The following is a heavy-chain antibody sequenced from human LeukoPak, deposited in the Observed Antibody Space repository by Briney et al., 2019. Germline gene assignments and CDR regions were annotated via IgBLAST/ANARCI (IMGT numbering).Heavy chain of an antibody. D-gene: IGHD3-16*02. CDR2: ISAYNGNT. V-gene: IGHV1-18*01. Sequence: ASVKVSCKASGYTFTNYDINWVRQAPGQGLEWMGWISAYNGNTNYAQKFQGRVTMTEDTSTDTAYMELSSLRSEDTAVYYCATTPGLYDYVWGSYRFTSSSFDYWGQGTLVTVSS. CDR1: GYTFTNYD. CDR3: ATTPGLYDYVWGSYRFTSSSFDY. J-gene: IGHJ4*02.